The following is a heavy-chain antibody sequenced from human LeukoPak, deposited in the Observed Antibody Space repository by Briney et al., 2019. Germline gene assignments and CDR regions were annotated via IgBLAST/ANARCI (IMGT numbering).Heavy chain of an antibody. CDR3: AKGRAVAGSKSITYHWLDP. CDR1: GGTFSSYA. D-gene: IGHD6-19*01. CDR2: IIPILGIA. J-gene: IGHJ5*02. V-gene: IGHV1-69*04. Sequence: SVKVSCKASGGTFSSYAISWVRQAPGQGLEWMGRIIPILGIANYAQKFQGRVTITADKSTSTAYMELSSLRSEDTAVYYCAKGRAVAGSKSITYHWLDPCGQGTLVTVSS.